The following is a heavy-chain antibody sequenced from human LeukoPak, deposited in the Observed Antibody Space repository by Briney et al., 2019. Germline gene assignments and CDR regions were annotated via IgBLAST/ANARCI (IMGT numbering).Heavy chain of an antibody. D-gene: IGHD6-13*01. Sequence: ASVKVSCKASGGTFSSYAISWVRQAPGQGLEWMGRIIPILGIANYAQKFQGRVTITADKSTSTAYMELSSLRSKDTAVYYCARETYSSPYYLDYWGQGTLVTVSS. CDR2: IIPILGIA. V-gene: IGHV1-69*04. CDR3: ARETYSSPYYLDY. CDR1: GGTFSSYA. J-gene: IGHJ4*02.